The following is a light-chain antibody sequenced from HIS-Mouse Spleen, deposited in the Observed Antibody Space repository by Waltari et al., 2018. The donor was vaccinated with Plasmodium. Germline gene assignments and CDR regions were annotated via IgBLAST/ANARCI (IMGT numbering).Light chain of an antibody. J-gene: IGKJ4*01. CDR1: QSISSY. Sequence: DIQMTQSPSSLSASVGDSVTITCRASQSISSYLNWYQQKPGKAPKLLIYAASSLQSGVPSRFSGSGSGTDFTLTISSLQPEDFATYYCQQSYSTPPTFGGGTKVESK. V-gene: IGKV1-39*01. CDR2: AAS. CDR3: QQSYSTPPT.